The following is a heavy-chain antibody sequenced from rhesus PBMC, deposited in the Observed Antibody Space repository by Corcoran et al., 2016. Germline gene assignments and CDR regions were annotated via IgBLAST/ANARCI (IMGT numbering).Heavy chain of an antibody. D-gene: IGHD3-28*01. CDR1: GGSISDDYY. CDR3: ASTYYYDSGFGY. CDR2: IYGSGGGS. Sequence: QVQLQESGPGLVKPSETLSLTCAVSGGSISDDYYWSWIRQPPVKGLEWIGYIYGSGGGSNYNPSLKYLVTISISTSKNQFSLKLSSVTAADTAVYYCASTYYYDSGFGYWGQGVLVTVSS. J-gene: IGHJ4*01. V-gene: IGHV4-106*01.